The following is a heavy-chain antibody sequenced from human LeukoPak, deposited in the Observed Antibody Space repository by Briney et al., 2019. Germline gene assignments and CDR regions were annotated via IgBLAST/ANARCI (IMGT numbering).Heavy chain of an antibody. CDR1: GFTFSSYE. CDR3: ASAFGYSSRYGMDV. J-gene: IGHJ6*02. Sequence: GGSLRLSCAASGFTFSSYEMNWVRQAPGKGLEWVSYISSSGSTIYYADSVKGRFTISRDNAKNSLYLQMNSLRAEGTAVYYCASAFGYSSRYGMDVWGQGTTVTVSS. CDR2: ISSSGSTI. V-gene: IGHV3-48*03. D-gene: IGHD6-13*01.